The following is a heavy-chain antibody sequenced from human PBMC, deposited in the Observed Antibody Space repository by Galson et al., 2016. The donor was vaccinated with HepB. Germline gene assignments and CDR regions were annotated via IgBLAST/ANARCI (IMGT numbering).Heavy chain of an antibody. Sequence: PALVKPTQTLTLTYSFSGFSLSTNEMCVGWFRQPPGKALEWLARIDWDHDQWYRTPLRPRLTISKDTSKNQVVLTMTDMDPVDTATYYCARIPFKETKCGHRGAFDIWGQGILVTVSS. CDR2: IDWDHDQ. CDR3: ARIPFKETKCGHRGAFDI. CDR1: GFSLSTNEMC. D-gene: IGHD2-21*01. J-gene: IGHJ3*02. V-gene: IGHV2-70*11.